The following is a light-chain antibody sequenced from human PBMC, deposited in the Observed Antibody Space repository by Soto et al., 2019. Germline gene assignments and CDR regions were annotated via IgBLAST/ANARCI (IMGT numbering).Light chain of an antibody. V-gene: IGLV1-47*01. CDR1: SSNIESNY. CDR3: TVWDDSLRGWL. CDR2: RNN. J-gene: IGLJ2*01. Sequence: QSVLTQPPSASGTPGQRVTISCSGSSSNIESNYVYWYQQLPGTAPRLLIYRNNQRPSGVPDRFSGSKSGTSASLAISALRSEDEADYYCTVWDDSLRGWLFGGRTKLTVL.